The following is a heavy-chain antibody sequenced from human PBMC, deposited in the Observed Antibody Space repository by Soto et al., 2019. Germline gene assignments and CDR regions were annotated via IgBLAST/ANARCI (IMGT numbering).Heavy chain of an antibody. J-gene: IGHJ4*02. V-gene: IGHV3-72*01. CDR1: GFTFSDHY. CDR2: SRNKATSYST. Sequence: EVQLVESGGGLVQPGGSLRLSCAASGFTFSDHYMDWVRQAPGKGLEWVGRSRNKATSYSTEYAASVKGRFTISRDESKNSLYLQMNSLKTEYTAVYYCARFSGSYTRGLDYWGQGTLVTVSS. CDR3: ARFSGSYTRGLDY. D-gene: IGHD1-26*01.